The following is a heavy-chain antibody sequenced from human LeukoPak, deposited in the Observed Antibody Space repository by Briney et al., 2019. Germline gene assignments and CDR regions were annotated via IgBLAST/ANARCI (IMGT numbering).Heavy chain of an antibody. CDR1: GFTFSSYS. J-gene: IGHJ4*02. CDR2: ISSSSSYI. D-gene: IGHD4-17*01. CDR3: ARVPLTTVTTDFDY. Sequence: GGSLGLSCAASGFTFSSYSMNWVRQAPGKGLEWVSSISSSSSYIYYADSVKGRFTISRDNAKNSLYLQMNSLRAEDTAVYYCARVPLTTVTTDFDYWGQGTLVTVSS. V-gene: IGHV3-21*01.